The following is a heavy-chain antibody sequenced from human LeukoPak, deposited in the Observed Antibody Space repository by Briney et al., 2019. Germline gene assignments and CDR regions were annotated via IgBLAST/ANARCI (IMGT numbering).Heavy chain of an antibody. V-gene: IGHV5-51*01. CDR1: GYSSTSYW. Sequence: GESLKISCKGSGYSSTSYWIGWVRQMPGKGLEWMGIIYPGDSDTRYSPSFQGQVTISADKSISTAYLQWSSLKASDTAMYYCASRYCGGDCYSDAFDIWGQGTMVTVSS. CDR3: ASRYCGGDCYSDAFDI. CDR2: IYPGDSDT. D-gene: IGHD2-21*02. J-gene: IGHJ3*02.